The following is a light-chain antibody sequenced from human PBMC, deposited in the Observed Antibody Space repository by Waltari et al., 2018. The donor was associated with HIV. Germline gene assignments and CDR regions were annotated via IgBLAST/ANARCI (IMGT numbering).Light chain of an antibody. CDR1: TSNIETEA. J-gene: IGLJ3*02. CDR3: VSYDSRLDERL. CDR2: RNY. Sequence: QSVLTQPPSVSGTPGQTVTIPCSGSTSNIETEALYWYQQLPGTAPKLIIYRNYERPSGVSDRFSCSKSGASASLVISGLRSEDEAHYYCVSYDSRLDERLFGGGTKLTVL. V-gene: IGLV1-47*01.